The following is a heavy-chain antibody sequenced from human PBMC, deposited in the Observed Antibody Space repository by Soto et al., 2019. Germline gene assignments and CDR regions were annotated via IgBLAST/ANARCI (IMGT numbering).Heavy chain of an antibody. J-gene: IGHJ6*02. CDR2: IYYSGST. Sequence: SETLSLTCTVSGGSISSYYWSWIRQPPGKGLEWIGYIYYSGSTNYNPSLKSRVTISVDTSKNQSSLKLSSVTAADTAVYYCARVFTYYYDSSGYYYDGMDVWGQGTTVTVSS. D-gene: IGHD3-22*01. CDR1: GGSISSYY. CDR3: ARVFTYYYDSSGYYYDGMDV. V-gene: IGHV4-59*01.